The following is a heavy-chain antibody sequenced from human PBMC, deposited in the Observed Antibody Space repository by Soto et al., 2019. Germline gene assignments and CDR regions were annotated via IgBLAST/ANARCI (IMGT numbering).Heavy chain of an antibody. CDR2: MNPNSGNT. J-gene: IGHJ6*03. Sequence: QVQLVQSGAEVKKPGASVKVSCKASGYTFTSYDINWVRQATGQGLEWMGWMNPNSGNTGYAQKFQGRVTMTRNTSLSTAYMELSSLRSEDTAVYSRAIPSGEEYQLRYYYYYMDVWGKGTTVTVSS. CDR1: GYTFTSYD. D-gene: IGHD2-2*01. CDR3: AIPSGEEYQLRYYYYYMDV. V-gene: IGHV1-8*01.